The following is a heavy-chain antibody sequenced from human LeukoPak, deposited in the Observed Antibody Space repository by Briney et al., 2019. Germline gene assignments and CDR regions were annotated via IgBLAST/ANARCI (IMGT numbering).Heavy chain of an antibody. J-gene: IGHJ3*02. Sequence: SETLSLTCAVYGGSFSGYYWSWIRQPPGKGLEWIGEINHSGSTNYNPSLKSRLTISIDTSKNQFSLKVSSVTAADTAKYYCARAGERGRNGYDDAFDIWGQGTVVTVSS. V-gene: IGHV4-34*01. CDR1: GGSFSGYY. CDR2: INHSGST. CDR3: ARAGERGRNGYDDAFDI. D-gene: IGHD6-13*01.